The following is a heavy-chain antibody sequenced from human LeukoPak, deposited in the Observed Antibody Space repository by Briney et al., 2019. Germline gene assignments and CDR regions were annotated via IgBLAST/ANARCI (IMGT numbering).Heavy chain of an antibody. V-gene: IGHV3-7*05. D-gene: IGHD6-13*01. CDR3: ASRAGYTGSWSAFDY. CDR2: IKQDGREK. CDR1: GFTFKNAW. Sequence: GGSLRHSCGGSGFTFKNAWMSWVRQAPGKGLEWVANIKQDGREKYHVDSMKSRFTISRDNAKNSLYVQMNSLRAEDTAVYYCASRAGYTGSWSAFDYWGQGTLVTVSS. J-gene: IGHJ4*02.